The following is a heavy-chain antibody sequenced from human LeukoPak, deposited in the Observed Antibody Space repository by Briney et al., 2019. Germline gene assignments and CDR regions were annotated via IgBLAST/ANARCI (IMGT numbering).Heavy chain of an antibody. D-gene: IGHD4-17*01. CDR1: GYSISSGYY. V-gene: IGHV4-38-2*01. J-gene: IGHJ3*02. Sequence: SETLSLTCAVSGYSISSGYYWGWIRQPPGKGLEWIGSIYHSGSTYYNPSLKSRVTISVDTSKNQFSLKLSSVTAADTAVYYCARSTTVTRGAFDIWGQGTMVTVSS. CDR2: IYHSGST. CDR3: ARSTTVTRGAFDI.